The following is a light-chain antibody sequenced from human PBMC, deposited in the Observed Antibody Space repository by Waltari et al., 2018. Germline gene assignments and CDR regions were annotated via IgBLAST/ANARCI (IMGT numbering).Light chain of an antibody. CDR3: QQYNNWPPWT. J-gene: IGKJ1*01. V-gene: IGKV3-15*01. Sequence: EIVMTQTPATLSVSPGERDTLSCRVSQSVSSNLAWYQHKPGQAPRLLIYGASTRATGIPARFSGSGSGTEFTLTISSLQSEYFAVYYFQQYNNWPPWTFGQGTKVEIK. CDR2: GAS. CDR1: QSVSSN.